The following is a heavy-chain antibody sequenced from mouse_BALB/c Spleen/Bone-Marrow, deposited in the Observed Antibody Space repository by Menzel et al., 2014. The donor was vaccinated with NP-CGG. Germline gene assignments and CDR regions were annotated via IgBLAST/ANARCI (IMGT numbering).Heavy chain of an antibody. D-gene: IGHD2-4*01. Sequence: VQLQQSGAEVVKPGASVKLSCTASGFNIKDTYMHWVKQRPEQGLEWIGRIDPANGNTKYDPKFQGNTTITADTSSNTPYLQLSSLTSEDTAGYYCARYDYGVCFDYWGQGTTLTVSS. J-gene: IGHJ2*01. CDR2: IDPANGNT. V-gene: IGHV14-3*02. CDR1: GFNIKDTY. CDR3: ARYDYGVCFDY.